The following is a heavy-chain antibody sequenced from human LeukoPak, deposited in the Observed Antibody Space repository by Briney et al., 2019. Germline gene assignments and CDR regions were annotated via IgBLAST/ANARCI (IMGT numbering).Heavy chain of an antibody. D-gene: IGHD1-26*01. CDR1: GGSFSGYY. Sequence: SETLSLTCAVYGGSFSGYYWSWIRQPPGEGLEWIGEINHSGSTNYNPSLKSRVTISVDTSKNQFSLQLSSVTAADTAVYYCARVAATWEFDYWGQGTLVTVSS. CDR2: INHSGST. V-gene: IGHV4-34*01. J-gene: IGHJ4*02. CDR3: ARVAATWEFDY.